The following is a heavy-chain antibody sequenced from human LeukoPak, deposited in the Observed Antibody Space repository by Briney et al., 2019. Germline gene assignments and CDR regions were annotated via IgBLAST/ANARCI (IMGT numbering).Heavy chain of an antibody. D-gene: IGHD6-19*01. CDR1: GYTFTSYG. J-gene: IGHJ5*02. Sequence: GASVKVSCKASGYTFTSYGISWVRQAPGQGLEWMGWISPYNGNTNYAQKLQGRVTMTTDTSTSTAYMELRSLRSDDTAVYYCARLKSAGGIAVAGTGWFDPWGQGTLVTVSS. CDR2: ISPYNGNT. CDR3: ARLKSAGGIAVAGTGWFDP. V-gene: IGHV1-18*01.